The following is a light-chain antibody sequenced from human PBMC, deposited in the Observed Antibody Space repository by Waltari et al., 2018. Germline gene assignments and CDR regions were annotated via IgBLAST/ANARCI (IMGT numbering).Light chain of an antibody. CDR2: DAS. CDR1: QGITIS. V-gene: IGKV1-33*01. J-gene: IGKJ4*01. CDR3: QQYDGLPLT. Sequence: DIQMTQSPSSLSASIGDRVSITCQASQGITISVSWYQQKPGRAPKLLIYDASTLEIGVPSRFSGSGSGTSFTLTISSLQPEDFGSYYCQQYDGLPLTFGGGTKV.